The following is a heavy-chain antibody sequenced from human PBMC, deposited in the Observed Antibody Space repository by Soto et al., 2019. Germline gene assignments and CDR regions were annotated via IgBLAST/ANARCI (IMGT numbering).Heavy chain of an antibody. CDR3: ARGDPTYFDY. D-gene: IGHD1-26*01. CDR1: GFTFSTYW. CDR2: ITAAGTST. J-gene: IGHJ4*02. Sequence: HPGGSLRLSCAASGFTFSTYWMHWVRQAPGEGLVWLSRITAAGTSTSSADSVKGRFTISRDNAKNTLYLQMNSLRAEDTAMYHCARGDPTYFDYWGQGILVTVSS. V-gene: IGHV3-74*01.